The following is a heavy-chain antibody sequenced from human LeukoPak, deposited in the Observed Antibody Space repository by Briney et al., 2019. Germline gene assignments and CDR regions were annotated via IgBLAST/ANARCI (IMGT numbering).Heavy chain of an antibody. V-gene: IGHV3-15*01. CDR3: ARDKDYFDSGGAFDI. Sequence: GGSLRLSCAASGFTFSNAWMSWVRQAPGKGLEWVGRIKSKTDGGTTDYAAPVKGRFTISRDDSKNTLYLQMNSLKTEDTAVYYCARDKDYFDSGGAFDIWGQGTMVTVSS. CDR1: GFTFSNAW. D-gene: IGHD3-22*01. J-gene: IGHJ3*02. CDR2: IKSKTDGGTT.